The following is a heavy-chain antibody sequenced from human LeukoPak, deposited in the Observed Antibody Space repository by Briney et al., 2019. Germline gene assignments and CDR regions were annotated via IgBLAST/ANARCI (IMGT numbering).Heavy chain of an antibody. D-gene: IGHD3-3*02. CDR3: ARNSPRDVAGRQFLPGVLALLSQCDNCFDP. CDR1: GYTFTNYG. V-gene: IGHV1-18*04. CDR2: INTYSGNT. Sequence: ASVKVSCKASGYTFTNYGISWVRQAPGQGLEWMGWINTYSGNTNYAQKFQGRVTMTADTSTSTACMELRSLRSDDTAVYYCARNSPRDVAGRQFLPGVLALLSQCDNCFDPWGQGTLVSVSS. J-gene: IGHJ5*02.